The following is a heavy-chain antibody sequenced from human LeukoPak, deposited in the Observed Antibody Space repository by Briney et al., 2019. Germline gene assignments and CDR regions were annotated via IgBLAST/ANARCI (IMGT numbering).Heavy chain of an antibody. J-gene: IGHJ4*02. CDR3: AREGDITMIVAPRFDY. V-gene: IGHV3-33*01. Sequence: PGGSLRLSCAASGFTFSSYGMHWVSQAPGKGLEWVAVIWYDGSNKYYADSVKGRFTISRDNSKNTLYLQMNSLRAEDTAVYYCAREGDITMIVAPRFDYWGQGTLVTVSS. CDR2: IWYDGSNK. D-gene: IGHD3-22*01. CDR1: GFTFSSYG.